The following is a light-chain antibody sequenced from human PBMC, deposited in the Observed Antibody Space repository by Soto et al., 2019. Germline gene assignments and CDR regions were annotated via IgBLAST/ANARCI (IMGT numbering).Light chain of an antibody. V-gene: IGKV4-1*01. CDR2: WAS. CDR1: QSVLYSPNNKNY. CDR3: QQYYSTPCT. Sequence: DIVMTQSPDSLAVSLGERATINCKSSQSVLYSPNNKNYLAWYQQKPGQTPKLLIYWASTRESGVPDRISGSGSGTDFTLTISSLQAEDVAVYYCQQYYSTPCTFGQGTKLEIK. J-gene: IGKJ2*02.